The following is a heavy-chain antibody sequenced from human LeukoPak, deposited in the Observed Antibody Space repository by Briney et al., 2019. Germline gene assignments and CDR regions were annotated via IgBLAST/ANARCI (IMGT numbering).Heavy chain of an antibody. Sequence: PGGSLRLSCAASGFTFSSYAMSWVRQAPGKGLEWVSAISGSGGSTYYADSVKGRFTISRDNSKNTLYLQMNSLRAEDKAVYYCAKGYYDYVWGSYYLDYWGQGTLVTVSS. D-gene: IGHD3-16*01. CDR2: ISGSGGST. CDR3: AKGYYDYVWGSYYLDY. V-gene: IGHV3-23*01. J-gene: IGHJ4*02. CDR1: GFTFSSYA.